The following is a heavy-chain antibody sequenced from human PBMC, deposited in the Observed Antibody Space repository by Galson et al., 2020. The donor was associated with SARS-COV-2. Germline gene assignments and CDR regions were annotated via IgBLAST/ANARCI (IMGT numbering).Heavy chain of an antibody. V-gene: IGHV3-7*01. J-gene: IGHJ4*02. CDR3: ARDGI. Sequence: GRSLRLSCAASEFSFRSNWMTWVRQAPGKGLQWVASRNRDGSERYYVDSVKGRFTIFRDTAENSLYLQMNSLRVEDTATYYCARDGIWGQGTLVTVSS. D-gene: IGHD1-26*01. CDR2: RNRDGSER. CDR1: EFSFRSNW.